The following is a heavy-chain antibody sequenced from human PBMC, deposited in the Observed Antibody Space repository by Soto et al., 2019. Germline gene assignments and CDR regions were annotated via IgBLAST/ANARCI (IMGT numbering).Heavy chain of an antibody. J-gene: IGHJ6*02. CDR2: IVVGSGNT. Sequence: QMQLVQSGPEVKKPGTSVKVSCKASGFTFTSSAVQWVRQARGQRLEWIGWIVVGSGNTNDAQKFQERVNITRDMSTSTADMELSSLRSEDTAVYYCAADRVVSLGGNDAYYGIDVWGQGTTVTVSS. V-gene: IGHV1-58*01. D-gene: IGHD1-1*01. CDR3: AADRVVSLGGNDAYYGIDV. CDR1: GFTFTSSA.